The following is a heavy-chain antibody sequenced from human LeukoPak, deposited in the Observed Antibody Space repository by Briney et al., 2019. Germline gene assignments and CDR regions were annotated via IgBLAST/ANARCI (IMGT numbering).Heavy chain of an antibody. D-gene: IGHD3-22*01. V-gene: IGHV4-30-2*01. J-gene: IGHJ5*02. CDR3: ARGLMYSDSSGFYYSLGSSNWFDP. CDR2: ISHSGST. CDR1: GGSINSGDYS. Sequence: PSQTLPLTCAVSGGSINSGDYSWSWIRQPPGKGLEWIGHISHSGSTYYNPSLKSRVTISVDTSKNQFSLRLSSVTAADTAVYFCARGLMYSDSSGFYYSLGSSNWFDPWGQGTLVTVSS.